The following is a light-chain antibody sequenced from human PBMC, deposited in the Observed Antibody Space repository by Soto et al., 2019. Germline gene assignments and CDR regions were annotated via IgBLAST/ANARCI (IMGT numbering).Light chain of an antibody. Sequence: DIQMTQSQSSLSASVEDRVIITCRASQSISNHLNWYQQKPGKAPKLLIFAASSLQSGVPSRFSGSRSGPDFTLTISSLQPEDFATYYGQQSYSSPPTFGQGTKVEIK. J-gene: IGKJ1*01. CDR1: QSISNH. CDR3: QQSYSSPPT. CDR2: AAS. V-gene: IGKV1-39*01.